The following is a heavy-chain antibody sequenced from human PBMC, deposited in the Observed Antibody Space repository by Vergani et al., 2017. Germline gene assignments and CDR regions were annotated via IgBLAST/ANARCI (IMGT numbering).Heavy chain of an antibody. CDR2: ISYDGSNK. V-gene: IGHV3-30-3*01. CDR1: GFTFSSYA. J-gene: IGHJ6*03. D-gene: IGHD3-3*01. CDR3: ARDGRIVTIFGVVTYYMDV. Sequence: QVQLVESGGGVVQPGRSLRLSCAASGFTFSSYAMHWVRQAPGKGLEWVAVISYDGSNKYYADSVKGRFTISRDNSKNTLYLQMNSLRAEDTAVYYCARDGRIVTIFGVVTYYMDVWGKATTVTVS.